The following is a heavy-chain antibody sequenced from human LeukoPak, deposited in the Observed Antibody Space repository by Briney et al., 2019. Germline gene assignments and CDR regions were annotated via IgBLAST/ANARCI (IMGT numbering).Heavy chain of an antibody. V-gene: IGHV4-34*01. Sequence: SETLSLTCAVYGGSFSGYYWSWIRQPPGKGLEWIGEINHSGSTNYNPSLKSRVTISVDTSKNQFSLKLSSVTAADTAVYYCARTRYYYGSSGYLYYFDYWGQGTLVTVSS. CDR1: GGSFSGYY. CDR2: INHSGST. D-gene: IGHD3-22*01. CDR3: ARTRYYYGSSGYLYYFDY. J-gene: IGHJ4*02.